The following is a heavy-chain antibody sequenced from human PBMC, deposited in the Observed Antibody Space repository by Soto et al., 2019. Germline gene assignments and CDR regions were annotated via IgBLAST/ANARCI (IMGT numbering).Heavy chain of an antibody. J-gene: IGHJ4*02. CDR3: ARGLNGYSYAIGGY. CDR1: GYTFTNYD. CDR2: MNPNSGNT. D-gene: IGHD5-18*01. Sequence: QVQLVQSGAEVKKPGASVKVSCKASGYTFTNYDISWVRQANGQGLEWMGWMNPNSGNTGYAQKFQGRVTMTRNTSINTAYMELSSLKSDDTAVYYWARGLNGYSYAIGGYWGQGTLVTVSS. V-gene: IGHV1-8*01.